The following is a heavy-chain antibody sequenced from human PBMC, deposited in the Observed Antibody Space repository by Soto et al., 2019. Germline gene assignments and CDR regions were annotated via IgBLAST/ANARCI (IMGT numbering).Heavy chain of an antibody. CDR1: GGSISSSSYY. J-gene: IGHJ3*02. CDR3: ASYGSGRRSLAFDI. CDR2: IYYSGST. D-gene: IGHD3-10*01. Sequence: SETLSLTCTVSGGSISSSSYYWGWIRQPPGKGLEWIGSIYYSGSTYYNPSLKSRVTISVDTSKNQFSLKLSSVTAADTAVYYCASYGSGRRSLAFDIWGQGTMVTVSS. V-gene: IGHV4-39*01.